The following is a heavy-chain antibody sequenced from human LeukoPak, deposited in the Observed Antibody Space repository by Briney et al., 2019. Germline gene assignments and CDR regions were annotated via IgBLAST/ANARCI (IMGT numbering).Heavy chain of an antibody. CDR1: GYTFTGYY. V-gene: IGHV1-2*02. D-gene: IGHD1-26*01. J-gene: IGHJ4*02. CDR3: ARDRRRDGSYYGY. CDR2: INPNSGGT. Sequence: ASVKVSCKASGYTFTGYYMHWVRQAPGQGLEWMGWINPNSGGTNYAQKFQGRVTMTRDTSISTAYMELSRLRSDDTAVYYCARDRRRDGSYYGYWGQGTLVTVSS.